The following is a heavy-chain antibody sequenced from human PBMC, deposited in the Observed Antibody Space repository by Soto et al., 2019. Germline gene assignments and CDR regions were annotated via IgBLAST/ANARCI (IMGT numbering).Heavy chain of an antibody. CDR2: ISAYNGNT. D-gene: IGHD2-15*01. CDR1: GYTFTSYG. V-gene: IGHV1-18*01. Sequence: GASVKVSCKASGYTFTSYGISWVRQAPGQGLEWMGWISAYNGNTNYAQKLQGRVTMTTDTSTSTAYMELRSLRSDDTAVYYCARVEIVVGVAADFDYWGQGTMGTVSS. J-gene: IGHJ4*02. CDR3: ARVEIVVGVAADFDY.